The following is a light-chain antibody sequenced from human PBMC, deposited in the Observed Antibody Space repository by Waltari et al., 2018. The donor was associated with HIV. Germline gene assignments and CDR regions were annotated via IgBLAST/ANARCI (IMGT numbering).Light chain of an antibody. Sequence: EIVLTQSPGTLSLSPGERATLSCRASQRVSNNYLAWYQQKPGQAPRLLIYGASSRATGIPDRFSGRGSGTDFTLTVSRLEPEDFAVYYCQRYGNSPFTFGGGTRVEIK. CDR1: QRVSNNY. CDR3: QRYGNSPFT. J-gene: IGKJ4*01. CDR2: GAS. V-gene: IGKV3-20*01.